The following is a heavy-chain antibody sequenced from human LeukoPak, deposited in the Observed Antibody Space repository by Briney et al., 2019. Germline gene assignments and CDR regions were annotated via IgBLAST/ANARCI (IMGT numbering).Heavy chain of an antibody. CDR3: ARHGSPGVVPAAARYGMDV. CDR1: GGSISSYY. Sequence: SETLSLTCTVSGGSISSYYPSWIPQPPGKGLEWMGYIYDSVSTNYNPSLKRRVTISVDTSKNQFSLKLSSVTAADTAVYYCARHGSPGVVPAAARYGMDVWGQGTTVTVSS. D-gene: IGHD2-2*01. J-gene: IGHJ6*02. CDR2: IYDSVST. V-gene: IGHV4-59*08.